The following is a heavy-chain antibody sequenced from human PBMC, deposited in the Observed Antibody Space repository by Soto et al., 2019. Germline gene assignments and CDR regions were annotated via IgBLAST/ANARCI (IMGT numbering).Heavy chain of an antibody. CDR2: IYTSGST. J-gene: IGHJ4*02. D-gene: IGHD5-12*01. Sequence: SETLSLTCTVSGGSISNYYWSWIRQPAGKGLEWIGRIYTSGSTDYNPSLKSRVTISIDTSKNQFSLKVTSMTAADTAVYYCARERREKIHDGYDIDYWGQGTLVTVSS. CDR1: GGSISNYY. CDR3: ARERREKIHDGYDIDY. V-gene: IGHV4-4*07.